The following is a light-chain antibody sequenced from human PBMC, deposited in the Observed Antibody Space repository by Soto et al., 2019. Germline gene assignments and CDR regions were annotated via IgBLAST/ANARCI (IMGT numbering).Light chain of an antibody. V-gene: IGKV1-5*01. J-gene: IGKJ1*01. CDR1: ESITNR. CDR2: DAT. CDR3: QHYGGMWT. Sequence: DIQMTQSPSTLSASVGDRFTITCRASESITNRLAWYQQKPGKAPKVLIYDATNLEYGVPSRFSGSGFGSEFILTISSLQPDDFATYCCQHYGGMWTFGQGTKVDIK.